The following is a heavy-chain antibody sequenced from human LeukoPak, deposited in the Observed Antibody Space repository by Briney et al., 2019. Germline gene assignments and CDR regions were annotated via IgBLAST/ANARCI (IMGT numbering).Heavy chain of an antibody. Sequence: ASVKVSCKASGGTFSSYAISWVRQAPGQGLEWMGGIIPIFGTANYAQKFQGRVTITADESTSTAYMELSSLRSEDTAVYYCAGGGPGVNYYDSSGYYPYYFDYWGQGTLVTVSS. CDR1: GGTFSSYA. V-gene: IGHV1-69*01. CDR2: IIPIFGTA. D-gene: IGHD3-22*01. CDR3: AGGGPGVNYYDSSGYYPYYFDY. J-gene: IGHJ4*02.